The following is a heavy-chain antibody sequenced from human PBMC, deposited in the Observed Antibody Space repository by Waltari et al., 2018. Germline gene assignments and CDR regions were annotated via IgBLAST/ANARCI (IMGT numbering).Heavy chain of an antibody. J-gene: IGHJ4*02. D-gene: IGHD6-6*01. CDR3: TSGGXXSSYDY. CDR1: GFTFSGSA. V-gene: IGHV3-73*01. CDR2: IRSKANRYAT. Sequence: VQLVESGGGLVQPGXSLXLXXXXXGFTFSGSAXXXVRQASGKGLEWVGRIRSKANRYATAYAASVKGRFTISRDDXKNTAYLQMXXLKXEXXAVYYCTSGGXXSSYDYWGQGTLVXVXS.